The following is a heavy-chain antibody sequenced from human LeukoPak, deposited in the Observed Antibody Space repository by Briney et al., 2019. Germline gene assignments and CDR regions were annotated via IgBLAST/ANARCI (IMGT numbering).Heavy chain of an antibody. Sequence: GGSLRLSCTASGFTFNNAWMSWVRQAPGKGLEWVSSISSSSSYIYYADSVKGRFTISRDNAKNSLYLQMNSLRAEDTAVYYCARVSSASGGNFDYWGQGTLVTVSS. CDR3: ARVSSASGGNFDY. D-gene: IGHD3-16*01. CDR2: ISSSSSYI. V-gene: IGHV3-21*01. J-gene: IGHJ4*02. CDR1: GFTFNNAW.